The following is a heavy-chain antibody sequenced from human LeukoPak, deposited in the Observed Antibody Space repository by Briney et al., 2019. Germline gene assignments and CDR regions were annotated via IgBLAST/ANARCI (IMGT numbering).Heavy chain of an antibody. Sequence: ASVRVSCKASRYTFTGCYIHWVRQAPGQGPEWMGWINPDNGGTNYAQKFQGRVTMTRDTSINTAYMEVSRLKSDDTAVYYCARESPDIVVVVTAALRRSWFDPWGQGTLVTVTS. CDR2: INPDNGGT. CDR1: RYTFTGCY. J-gene: IGHJ5*02. V-gene: IGHV1-2*02. D-gene: IGHD2-15*01. CDR3: ARESPDIVVVVTAALRRSWFDP.